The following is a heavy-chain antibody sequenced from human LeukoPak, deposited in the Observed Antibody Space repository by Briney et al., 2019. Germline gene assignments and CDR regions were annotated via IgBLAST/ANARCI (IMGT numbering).Heavy chain of an antibody. D-gene: IGHD6-19*01. J-gene: IGHJ4*02. V-gene: IGHV3-7*03. CDR3: VRYFTAVAPTLRLDY. CDR2: IKQDGRDK. Sequence: GGSLRLSCAASGFTFSSSAMNWVRQAPGKGLEWVATIKQDGRDKYYVDSVKGRFTISRDNAKNSLYLQMNSLRVEDTAVYHCVRYFTAVAPTLRLDYWGQGTLVTVSS. CDR1: GFTFSSSA.